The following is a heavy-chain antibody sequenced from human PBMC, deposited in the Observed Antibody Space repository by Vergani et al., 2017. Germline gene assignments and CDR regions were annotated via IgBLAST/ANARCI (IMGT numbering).Heavy chain of an antibody. D-gene: IGHD3-22*01. CDR3: AGPQGTSAYYYGGFDY. CDR1: GFTFPSYA. J-gene: IGHJ4*02. CDR2: ISGSGGNT. Sequence: EVQLLESGGNLIQPGGSLRLSCGASGFTFPSYAMTWVRLAPGKGLQWVSAISGSGGNTFYTDSVKGRFTISRDNSKNTLSLQMNSLTAEDTAIYYCAGPQGTSAYYYGGFDYWGQEILVTVSS. V-gene: IGHV3-23*01.